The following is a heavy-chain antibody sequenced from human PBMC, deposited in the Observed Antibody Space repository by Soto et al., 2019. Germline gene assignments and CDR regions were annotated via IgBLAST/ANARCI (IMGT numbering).Heavy chain of an antibody. Sequence: ASVKVSCKASGYTFTSYDINWVRQATGQGLEWMGWMNPNSGNTGYAQKFQGRVTMTRNTSISTAYMELSSLRSEDTAVYYCVSIVVVPAALFDSWGQGTMVTVSS. D-gene: IGHD2-2*01. CDR1: GYTFTSYD. CDR2: MNPNSGNT. CDR3: VSIVVVPAALFDS. V-gene: IGHV1-8*01. J-gene: IGHJ3*02.